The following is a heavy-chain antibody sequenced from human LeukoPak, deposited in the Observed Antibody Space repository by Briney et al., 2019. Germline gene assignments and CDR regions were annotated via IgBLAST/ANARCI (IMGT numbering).Heavy chain of an antibody. CDR3: ARGNGYPFDY. CDR2: TYYRSKWYN. D-gene: IGHD3-16*01. Sequence: SQTLSLTCATSGDSLSSNSATWNWVRQSPSRGLEWLGRTYYRSKWYNDYAVSVKGRVTINPDASKKQFSLQLNSVTPEDTAMYYCARGNGYPFDYWGQGTLVTVSS. V-gene: IGHV6-1*01. CDR1: GDSLSSNSAT. J-gene: IGHJ4*02.